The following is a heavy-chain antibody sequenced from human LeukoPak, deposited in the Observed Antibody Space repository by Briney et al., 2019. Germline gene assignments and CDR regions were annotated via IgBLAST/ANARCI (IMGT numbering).Heavy chain of an antibody. CDR1: GYTFTSYY. J-gene: IGHJ6*02. D-gene: IGHD1-26*01. V-gene: IGHV1-46*01. Sequence: ASVKVSCKASGYTFTSYYMHWVRQAPGQGLEWMGITNPSGGSTSYAQKFQGRVTMTRDTSTSTVYMELSSLRSEDTAVYYCAGKSKWEPLPYYYGMDVWGQGTTVTVSS. CDR3: AGKSKWEPLPYYYGMDV. CDR2: TNPSGGST.